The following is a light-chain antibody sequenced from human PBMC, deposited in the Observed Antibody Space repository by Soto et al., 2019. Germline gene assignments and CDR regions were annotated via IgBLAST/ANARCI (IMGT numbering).Light chain of an antibody. Sequence: QSVPTQPPSVSGAPGQRVTISCTGSSSNIGAGYAVHWYQQFPGIAPKLLIYDNTNRPSGVPDRFSGSKSGTSASLAITGLQAEDEADYYCQSYDSSLSGSVFGGGTKLTVL. V-gene: IGLV1-40*01. CDR2: DNT. CDR1: SSNIGAGYA. J-gene: IGLJ2*01. CDR3: QSYDSSLSGSV.